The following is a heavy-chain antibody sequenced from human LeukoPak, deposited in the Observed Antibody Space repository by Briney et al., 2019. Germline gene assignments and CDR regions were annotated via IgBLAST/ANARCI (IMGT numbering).Heavy chain of an antibody. Sequence: PGGSLRLSCAASGFTFSSYWMSWVRQAPGKGLEWVANIKKDGSEKYYVDSVKGRFTISRDNAKNSLYLQMNSLRAEDTAVYYCARTSSGWYYYYYYYYMDVWGKGTTVTVSS. D-gene: IGHD6-19*01. V-gene: IGHV3-7*01. CDR1: GFTFSSYW. J-gene: IGHJ6*03. CDR2: IKKDGSEK. CDR3: ARTSSGWYYYYYYYYMDV.